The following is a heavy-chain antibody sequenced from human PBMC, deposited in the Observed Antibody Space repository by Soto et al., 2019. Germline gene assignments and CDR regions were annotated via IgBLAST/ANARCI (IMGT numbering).Heavy chain of an antibody. V-gene: IGHV1-46*01. Sequence: GASVKVSCKASGYTFTSYYMHWVRQAPGQGLEWMGIINPSGGSTSYAQKFQGRVTMTRDTSTSTVYMELSSLRSEDTAVYYCARESWGSSSWYSDGAPDYWGQGTLVTVSS. J-gene: IGHJ4*02. CDR1: GYTFTSYY. CDR2: INPSGGST. CDR3: ARESWGSSSWYSDGAPDY. D-gene: IGHD6-13*01.